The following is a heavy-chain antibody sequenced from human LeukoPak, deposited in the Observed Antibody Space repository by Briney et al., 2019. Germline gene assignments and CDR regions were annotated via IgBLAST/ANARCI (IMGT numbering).Heavy chain of an antibody. Sequence: GGSLRLSCAASGFTFSSYGMHWVRQARGKGLEWVAVISYDVGKKYYADSVKGRFTISRDNSKNTLYLQMNSLRAEDTAVYYCAKDDYYDTSGYRDWGQGTLVTVSS. V-gene: IGHV3-30*18. CDR3: AKDDYYDTSGYRD. CDR1: GFTFSSYG. J-gene: IGHJ4*02. D-gene: IGHD3-22*01. CDR2: ISYDVGKK.